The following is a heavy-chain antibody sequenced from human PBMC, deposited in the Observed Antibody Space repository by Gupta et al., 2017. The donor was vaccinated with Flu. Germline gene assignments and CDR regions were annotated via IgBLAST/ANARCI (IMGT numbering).Heavy chain of an antibody. V-gene: IGHV6-1*01. CDR1: GDSVSSNSAA. J-gene: IGHJ4*02. CDR2: TYYRSKWYN. CDR3: ARGLPYTSTWPNDY. D-gene: IGHD2-2*02. Sequence: QVQLQQSGPGRAKPSQTLSLTSAISGDSVSSNSAAWNWIRHSPSRGLEWLARTYYRSKWYNDYAVSVRSRITINADTSKSQFSLQLNSVTPEDTAVYYCARGLPYTSTWPNDYWGQGTLVTVSS.